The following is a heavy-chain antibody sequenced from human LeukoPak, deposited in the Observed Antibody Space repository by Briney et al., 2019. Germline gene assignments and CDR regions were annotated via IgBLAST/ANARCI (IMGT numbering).Heavy chain of an antibody. J-gene: IGHJ6*03. CDR2: IDSDESST. V-gene: IGHV3-74*01. D-gene: IGHD6-13*01. CDR3: AREAAAGTFYFYYYMDV. Sequence: GGSLRLSCAASGFTFSTYWMHWVRQAPGKGLVWVSRIDSDESSTSYADSVKGRFTISRDNAKNTLYLQMNSLRAEDTAVYYCAREAAAGTFYFYYYMDVWGKGTTVTVSS. CDR1: GFTFSTYW.